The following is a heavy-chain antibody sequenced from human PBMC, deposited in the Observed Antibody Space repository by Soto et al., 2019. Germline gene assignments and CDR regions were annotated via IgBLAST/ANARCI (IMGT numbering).Heavy chain of an antibody. Sequence: SETLSLTCAVYGGSFSGYYWSWIRQPPGKGLEWIGEINHSGSTNYNPSLKSRVTISVDTSKNQFSLKLSSVTAADTAVYYCARGGGVGSGYCSGGSCYFGYFDYWGQGTLVTVSS. CDR2: INHSGST. V-gene: IGHV4-34*01. D-gene: IGHD2-15*01. CDR1: GGSFSGYY. J-gene: IGHJ4*02. CDR3: ARGGGVGSGYCSGGSCYFGYFDY.